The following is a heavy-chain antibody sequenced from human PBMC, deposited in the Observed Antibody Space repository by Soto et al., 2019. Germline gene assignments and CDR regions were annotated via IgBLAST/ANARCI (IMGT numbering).Heavy chain of an antibody. Sequence: PGGSLRLSCVASGFTFSSYSMVWVRQAPGKGLEWISYIFVDSSIIYYADSVKGRFTVSRDNAQNSLFLLMNSLRAEDSAIYYCARDRDYAYDFWGQGALVTVSS. CDR1: GFTFSSYS. D-gene: IGHD2-2*01. V-gene: IGHV3-48*04. CDR2: IFVDSSII. J-gene: IGHJ4*02. CDR3: ARDRDYAYDF.